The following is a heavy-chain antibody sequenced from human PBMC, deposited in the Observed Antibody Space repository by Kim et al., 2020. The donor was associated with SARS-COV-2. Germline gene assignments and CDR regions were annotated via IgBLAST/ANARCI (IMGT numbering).Heavy chain of an antibody. CDR1: GYTFTRYA. J-gene: IGHJ4*02. Sequence: ASVKVSCKASGYTFTRYAMHWVRQAPGQRLEWMGWINAGNGNTKYSQKFQGRVTITRDTSASTAYMELSSLRSEDTAVYYCARDLYYYDSSGYYYVNYYFDYWVQGTLVTVSS. D-gene: IGHD3-22*01. CDR3: ARDLYYYDSSGYYYVNYYFDY. V-gene: IGHV1-3*01. CDR2: INAGNGNT.